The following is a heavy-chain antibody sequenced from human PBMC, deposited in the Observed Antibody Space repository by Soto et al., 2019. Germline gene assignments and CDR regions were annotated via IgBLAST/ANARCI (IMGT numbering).Heavy chain of an antibody. CDR3: AREEYYDCWSGPRGGFDY. D-gene: IGHD3-3*01. Sequence: QVQLVQSGAEVKKPGSSVKVSCKASGGTFSSYAISWVRQAPGQGLEWMGGIIPIFGTANYAQKFQGRVTMTAGESTSTAYRELSSLRSEDTAVYYCAREEYYDCWSGPRGGFDYWGQGTLVTVSS. CDR1: GGTFSSYA. V-gene: IGHV1-69*12. CDR2: IIPIFGTA. J-gene: IGHJ4*02.